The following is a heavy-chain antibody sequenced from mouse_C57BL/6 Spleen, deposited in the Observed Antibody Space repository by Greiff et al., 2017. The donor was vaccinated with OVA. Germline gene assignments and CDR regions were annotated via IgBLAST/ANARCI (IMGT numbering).Heavy chain of an antibody. CDR2: INPSNGDT. CDR3: ARNYDYDRYFDD. CDR1: GYTFTSYW. D-gene: IGHD2-4*01. V-gene: IGHV1-53*01. Sequence: QVHVKQPGTELVKPGASVKLSCKASGYTFTSYWMHWVKQRPGQGLEWIGNINPSNGDTNYNEKFKSKATLTVDKSSSTAYMQLSSLTSEDSAVYYCARNYDYDRYFDDWGKGTTVTVSS. J-gene: IGHJ1*03.